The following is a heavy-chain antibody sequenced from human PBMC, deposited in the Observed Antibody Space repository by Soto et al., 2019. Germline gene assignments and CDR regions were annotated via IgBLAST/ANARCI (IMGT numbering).Heavy chain of an antibody. CDR3: ARDNVAVAGGPNWFDP. V-gene: IGHV1-69*06. D-gene: IGHD6-19*01. CDR1: GGTFSSYA. J-gene: IGHJ5*02. CDR2: IIPIFGTA. Sequence: SVKVSCKASGGTFSSYAISWVRQAPGQGLEWMGGIIPIFGTANYAQKFQGRVTITADKSTSTAYMELSSLRSEDTAVYYCARDNVAVAGGPNWFDPWGQGTLVTVSS.